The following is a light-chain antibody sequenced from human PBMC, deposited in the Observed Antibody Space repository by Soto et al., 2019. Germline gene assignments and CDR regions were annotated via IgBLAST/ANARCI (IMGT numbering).Light chain of an antibody. Sequence: DIQMTQSPSSVSASVGDRVTITCRASQGVTNWLAWYQQKPGKAPKLLIYGASFRPSGVPDRFSGSGSGTDFTLTISSLQAEDVAVYYCQQYYSIPFTFGQGTKLEI. CDR2: GAS. CDR1: QGVTNW. CDR3: QQYYSIPFT. J-gene: IGKJ2*01. V-gene: IGKV1-12*01.